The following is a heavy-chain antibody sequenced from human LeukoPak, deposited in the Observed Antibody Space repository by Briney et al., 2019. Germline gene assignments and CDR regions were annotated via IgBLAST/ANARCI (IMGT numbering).Heavy chain of an antibody. CDR3: AKGQLGIHYFDY. Sequence: GGSLRLSCAASGFTFSSYAMSWVRQAPGKGLEWVSAISGSGGSTYYADSVRGRFTISRDNSKNTLYLQMNSLRAEDTAVYYCAKGQLGIHYFDYWGQGTLVTVSS. V-gene: IGHV3-23*01. D-gene: IGHD7-27*01. J-gene: IGHJ4*02. CDR1: GFTFSSYA. CDR2: ISGSGGST.